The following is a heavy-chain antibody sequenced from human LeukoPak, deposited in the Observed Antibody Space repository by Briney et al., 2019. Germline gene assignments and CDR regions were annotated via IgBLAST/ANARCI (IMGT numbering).Heavy chain of an antibody. CDR1: GGSISSYY. J-gene: IGHJ1*01. V-gene: IGHV4-59*01. D-gene: IGHD6-13*01. CDR3: ARVLAGAAAAEH. CDR2: IYYSVST. Sequence: SETLSLTCTVSGGSISSYYWSWIRQPPGKGLEWIGYIYYSVSTNYNPSLKSRVTISVDTSKNQFSLKLSSVTAADTAVYYCARVLAGAAAAEHWGQGTLVTVSS.